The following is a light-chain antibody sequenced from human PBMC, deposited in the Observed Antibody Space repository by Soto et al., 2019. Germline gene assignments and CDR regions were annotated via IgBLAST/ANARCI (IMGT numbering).Light chain of an antibody. CDR3: QQRSNWPLT. CDR2: GAY. J-gene: IGKJ4*01. CDR1: HSVSSSY. Sequence: EIVLRQCPGTLSLSPGERATLCCRASHSVSSSYLAWYQQKPGQAPRLLLYGAYNRATGIPDRFSGSGSGTDFTLTISRLEPEDFAVYYCQQRSNWPLTFGGGTKVDIK. V-gene: IGKV3D-20*02.